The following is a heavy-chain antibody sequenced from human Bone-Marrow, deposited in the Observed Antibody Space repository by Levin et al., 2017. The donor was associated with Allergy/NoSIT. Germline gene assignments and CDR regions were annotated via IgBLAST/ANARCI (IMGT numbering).Heavy chain of an antibody. V-gene: IGHV4-4*02. Sequence: PSETLSLTCAVSGGSIMGGSVWGSDWWSWVRQPPGKGLEWIGEVQYTGRTNYKPSLSSRVTILVDKSKNQFFLNLKSVTAADTAIYYCVNNGWYCLERWGRGTLVTVSP. D-gene: IGHD6-19*01. CDR1: GGSIMGGSVWGSDW. J-gene: IGHJ4*02. CDR3: VNNGWYCLER. CDR2: VQYTGRT.